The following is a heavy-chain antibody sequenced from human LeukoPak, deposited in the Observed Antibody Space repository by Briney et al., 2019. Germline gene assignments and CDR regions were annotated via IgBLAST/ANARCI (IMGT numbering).Heavy chain of an antibody. V-gene: IGHV3-30-3*01. CDR2: ISYDGSNK. D-gene: IGHD1-26*01. CDR3: ARSGWELRRIDY. J-gene: IGHJ4*02. CDR1: GFTFSSYA. Sequence: GGSLRLSCAASGFTFSSYAMHWVRQAPGKGLEWVAVISYDGSNKYYADSVKGRFTISRDNSKNTLYLQMNSLRAEDTAVYYCARSGWELRRIDYWGQGTLVTVSS.